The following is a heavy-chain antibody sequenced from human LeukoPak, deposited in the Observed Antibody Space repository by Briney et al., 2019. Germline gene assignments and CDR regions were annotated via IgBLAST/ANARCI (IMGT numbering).Heavy chain of an antibody. J-gene: IGHJ4*02. CDR3: ARGYIYGPPFDY. D-gene: IGHD5-18*01. CDR1: GGSISSATYS. V-gene: IGHV4-30-2*01. Sequence: SETLSLTCAVSGGSISSATYSWNWIRQPPGKGLEWIGYISHSGRTNYNPSLKSRVTMSVDRSKTQFSLRLTSVTAADTAVYFSARGYIYGPPFDYWGQGTLVTVSS. CDR2: ISHSGRT.